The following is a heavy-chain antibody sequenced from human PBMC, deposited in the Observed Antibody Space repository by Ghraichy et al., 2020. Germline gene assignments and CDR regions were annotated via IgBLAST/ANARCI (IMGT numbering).Heavy chain of an antibody. J-gene: IGHJ4*02. V-gene: IGHV1-2*02. CDR1: GYTFTGYY. CDR3: ARRGTVAGTTSLDY. Sequence: ASVKVACKASGYTFTGYYMHWVRQAPGQGLEWMGWINPNSGGTNYAQKFQGRVTMTRDTSISTAYMELSRLRSDDTAVYYCARRGTVAGTTSLDYWGQGTLVTVSS. D-gene: IGHD6-19*01. CDR2: INPNSGGT.